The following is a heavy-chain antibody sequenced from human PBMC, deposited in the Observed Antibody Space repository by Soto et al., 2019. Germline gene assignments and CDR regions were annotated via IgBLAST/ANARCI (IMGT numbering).Heavy chain of an antibody. CDR1: GGSFSTDA. J-gene: IGHJ4*02. Sequence: QVQLVQSGAELKKPGSSVKISCKTSGGSFSTDAINWVRQSPGQGLEWTGAISLIFDTAIYAQKFQGRVTITADERTSTVYMELSSLRSDDTGVSYCARASLAGPAAILDWCQGTLVTVSS. V-gene: IGHV1-69*01. CDR3: ARASLAGPAAILD. D-gene: IGHD2-2*01. CDR2: ISLIFDTA.